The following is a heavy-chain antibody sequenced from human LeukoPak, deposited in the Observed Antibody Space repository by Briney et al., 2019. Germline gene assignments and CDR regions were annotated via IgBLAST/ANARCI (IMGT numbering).Heavy chain of an antibody. J-gene: IGHJ4*02. CDR3: ARFYDYVWGSYRATSYYFDY. V-gene: IGHV5-51*01. CDR2: IYPGDSDT. D-gene: IGHD3-16*02. Sequence: GESLQISCKGSGYSFTSYWIGWVRQMPGKGLEWMGIIYPGDSDTRYSPSFQGQVTISADKSISTAYLQWSSLKASDTAMYYCARFYDYVWGSYRATSYYFDYWGQGTLVTVSS. CDR1: GYSFTSYW.